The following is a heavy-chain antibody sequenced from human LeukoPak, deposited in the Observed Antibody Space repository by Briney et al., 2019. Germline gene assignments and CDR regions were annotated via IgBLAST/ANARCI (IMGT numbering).Heavy chain of an antibody. Sequence: ASVKVSCKASGYTFTSYGISWVRQAPGQGLEWMGWISAYNGNTNYAQKLQGRVTMTTDTSTSTAYMELRSLRSDDTAVYYCARDRHDFWSGKGDYYYYYMDVWGKGTTVTVSS. CDR2: ISAYNGNT. CDR1: GYTFTSYG. D-gene: IGHD3-3*01. J-gene: IGHJ6*03. CDR3: ARDRHDFWSGKGDYYYYYMDV. V-gene: IGHV1-18*01.